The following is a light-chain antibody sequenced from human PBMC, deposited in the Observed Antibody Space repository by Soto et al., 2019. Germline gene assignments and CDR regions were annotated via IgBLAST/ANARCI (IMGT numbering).Light chain of an antibody. J-gene: IGKJ4*01. CDR1: QSLSSNY. V-gene: IGKV3-20*01. CDR2: GTS. Sequence: EIVLTQSPGALSLSPGERAILSCRASQSLSSNYLAWYQQKPGQAPRLLIYGTSSRATGIPDRFSGSGSGTAFTLTISRLQPEDFAVYYCQQFGYFGVGTKVEIK. CDR3: QQFGY.